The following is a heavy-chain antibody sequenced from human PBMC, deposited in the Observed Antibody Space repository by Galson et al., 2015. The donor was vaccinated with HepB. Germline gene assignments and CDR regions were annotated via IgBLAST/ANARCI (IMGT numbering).Heavy chain of an antibody. CDR1: GFTFTTYT. V-gene: IGHV3-21*01. D-gene: IGHD3/OR15-3a*01. J-gene: IGHJ6*02. CDR3: ARRTRYYYGMDV. Sequence: SLRLSCAVSGFTFTTYTMTWVRQAPGKGLEWVSSISSGNSYIYYADSVKGRFTISRDNAENSVSLQMSSLRAEDTAVYYCARRTRYYYGMDVWGQGTTVTVSS. CDR2: ISSGNSYI.